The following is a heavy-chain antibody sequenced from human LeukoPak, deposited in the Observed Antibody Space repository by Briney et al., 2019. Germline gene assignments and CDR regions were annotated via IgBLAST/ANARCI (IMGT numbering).Heavy chain of an antibody. V-gene: IGHV3-21*01. D-gene: IGHD6-13*01. J-gene: IGHJ6*03. CDR2: ISRSSTYI. CDR3: ARSLIGAADDYYYYYMDV. CDR1: GFTFSSYW. Sequence: PGGSLRLSCAASGFTFSSYWMSWVRQAPGKGLEWVSSISRSSTYIFYADSVKGRFTISRDNAKNSLYLQMSSLRAEDTAVYYCARSLIGAADDYYYYYMDVWGKGTTVTVSS.